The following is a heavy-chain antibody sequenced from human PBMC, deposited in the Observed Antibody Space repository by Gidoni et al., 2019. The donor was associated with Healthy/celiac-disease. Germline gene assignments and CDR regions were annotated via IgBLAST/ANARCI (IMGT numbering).Heavy chain of an antibody. CDR2: INHSGST. Sequence: QVQLQQWGAGLLKPSETLSLTCAVYGGSFSGYYWSWIRQPPGKGLEWIGEINHSGSTNYNPSLKSRVTISVDTSKNQFSLKLSSVTAADTAVYYCAREGGRIAAAGTADYWGQGTLVTVSS. CDR3: AREGGRIAAAGTADY. CDR1: GGSFSGYY. J-gene: IGHJ4*02. D-gene: IGHD6-13*01. V-gene: IGHV4-34*01.